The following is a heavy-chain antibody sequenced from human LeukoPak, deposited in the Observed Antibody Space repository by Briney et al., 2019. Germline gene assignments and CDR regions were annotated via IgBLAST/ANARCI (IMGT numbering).Heavy chain of an antibody. CDR1: GFTFSVYG. J-gene: IGHJ5*02. Sequence: GGSLRLSCAASGFTFSVYGMHWVRQAPGKGLEWVAFIQNDGSYKCYADSVKGRFTISRDNAKNTVNLQMNSLREEDTAVYYCVRETDCTGGSCYLSHWFDPWGQGTLVTVSS. CDR3: VRETDCTGGSCYLSHWFDP. V-gene: IGHV3-30*02. D-gene: IGHD2-15*01. CDR2: IQNDGSYK.